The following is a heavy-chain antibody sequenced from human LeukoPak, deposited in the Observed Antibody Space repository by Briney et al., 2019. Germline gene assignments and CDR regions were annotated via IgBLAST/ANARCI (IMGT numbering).Heavy chain of an antibody. J-gene: IGHJ6*02. Sequence: GGSLRLSCAASGFTFSDYYMSWIRQAPGKGLEWVSYISSSGSAIYYADSVKGRFTISRDNAKNSLYLQMNSLRAEDTAVYYCAKGYCSGGSCLGADYYYYGMDVWGQGTTVTVSS. D-gene: IGHD2-15*01. CDR3: AKGYCSGGSCLGADYYYYGMDV. CDR1: GFTFSDYY. CDR2: ISSSGSAI. V-gene: IGHV3-11*01.